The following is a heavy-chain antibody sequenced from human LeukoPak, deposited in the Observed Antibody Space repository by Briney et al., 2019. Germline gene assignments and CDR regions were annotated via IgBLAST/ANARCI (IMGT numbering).Heavy chain of an antibody. D-gene: IGHD2-15*01. V-gene: IGHV4-39*07. CDR2: IYYSGST. Sequence: SETLSLTCTVSGGSISSSSYYWDWIRQPPGKGLEWIGSIYYSGSTYYNPSLKSRVTISVDTSKNQFSLKLSSVTAADTAVYYCARVADYYYGMDVWGQGTTVTVSS. CDR1: GGSISSSSYY. J-gene: IGHJ6*02. CDR3: ARVADYYYGMDV.